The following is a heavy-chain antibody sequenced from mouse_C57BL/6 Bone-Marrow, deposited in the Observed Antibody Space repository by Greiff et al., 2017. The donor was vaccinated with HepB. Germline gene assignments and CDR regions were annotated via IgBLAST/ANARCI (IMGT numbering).Heavy chain of an antibody. CDR1: GYTFTDHT. CDR3: ARSGIGYYGSSLAWFAY. Sequence: VQRVESDAELVKPGASVKISCKVSGYTFTDHTIHWMKQRPEQGLEWIGYIYPRDGSTKYNEKFKGKATLTADKSSSTAYMQLNSLTSEDSAVYFCARSGIGYYGSSLAWFAYWGQGTLVTVSA. D-gene: IGHD1-1*01. J-gene: IGHJ3*01. CDR2: IYPRDGST. V-gene: IGHV1-78*01.